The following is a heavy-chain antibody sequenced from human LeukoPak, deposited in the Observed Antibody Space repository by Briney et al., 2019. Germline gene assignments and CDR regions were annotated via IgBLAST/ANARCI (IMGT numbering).Heavy chain of an antibody. CDR2: IIPIFGTA. CDR1: GGTFSSYA. V-gene: IGHV1-69*13. J-gene: IGHJ4*02. Sequence: SVKVSCKASGGTFSSYAISWVRQAPGQGLEWMGGIIPIFGTANYAQKFQGRVTITADESTSTAYMDLSSLRSEDTAVYYCARDLTLYSSSSDNRPTDDYWGQGTLVTVSS. D-gene: IGHD6-6*01. CDR3: ARDLTLYSSSSDNRPTDDY.